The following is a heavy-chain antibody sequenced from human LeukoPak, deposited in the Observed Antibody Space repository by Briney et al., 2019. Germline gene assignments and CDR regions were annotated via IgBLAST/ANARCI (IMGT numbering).Heavy chain of an antibody. D-gene: IGHD2-2*01. CDR1: GGSFSGYY. CDR3: ARQKRGYCSSTSCFRMNGNWFDP. J-gene: IGHJ5*02. Sequence: SETLSLTCAVYGGSFSGYYWSWIRQPPGKGLEWIGEINHSGSTNYNPSLESRVTISVDTSKNQFSLKLSSVTAADTAVYYCARQKRGYCSSTSCFRMNGNWFDPWGQGTLVTVSS. CDR2: INHSGST. V-gene: IGHV4-34*01.